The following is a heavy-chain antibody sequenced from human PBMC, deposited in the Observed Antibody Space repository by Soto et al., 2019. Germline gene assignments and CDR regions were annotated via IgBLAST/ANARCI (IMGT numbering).Heavy chain of an antibody. CDR3: ARFRITIFGVVIDYYYGMDV. D-gene: IGHD3-3*01. Sequence: EVQLVESGGGLVQPGGSLRLSCAASGFTVSSNYMSWVRQAPGKGLEWVSVIYSGGSTYYADSVKGRFTISRDNSKNTLYLQMNSLRAEDTAVYYCARFRITIFGVVIDYYYGMDVWGQGTTVTVSS. V-gene: IGHV3-66*01. CDR1: GFTVSSNY. CDR2: IYSGGST. J-gene: IGHJ6*02.